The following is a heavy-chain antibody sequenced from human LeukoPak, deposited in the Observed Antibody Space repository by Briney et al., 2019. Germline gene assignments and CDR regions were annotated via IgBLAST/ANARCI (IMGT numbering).Heavy chain of an antibody. V-gene: IGHV3-30*02. CDR2: IPDDGSNK. CDR3: AKTMPYSNYFDY. CDR1: AFTFTSYD. Sequence: GGSLKLSCAASAFTFTSYDMHWVRQAPGKGLEWVAVIPDDGSNKYYADSVKGRFTIYRDNSKNTLYLQMNSLRAEDTAVYYCAKTMPYSNYFDYWGQGTLVTVSS. D-gene: IGHD4-11*01. J-gene: IGHJ4*02.